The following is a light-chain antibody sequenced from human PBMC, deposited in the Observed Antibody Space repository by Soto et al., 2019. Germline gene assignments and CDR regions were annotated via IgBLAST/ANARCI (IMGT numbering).Light chain of an antibody. Sequence: QSVLTQAASVSGSPGQSITISCTGTSSDVGSFAFVSWYQQHPGKAPKLIIYGVTHRPSGVSNRFSGSKSGNTASLTISGLQAEDEAEYFCSSYTTSSTLVVFGGGTKLTVL. CDR3: SSYTTSSTLVV. CDR1: SSDVGSFAF. J-gene: IGLJ3*02. CDR2: GVT. V-gene: IGLV2-14*01.